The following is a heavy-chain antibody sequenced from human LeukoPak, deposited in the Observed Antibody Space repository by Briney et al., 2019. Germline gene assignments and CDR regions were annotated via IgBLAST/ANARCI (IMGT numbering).Heavy chain of an antibody. Sequence: PSETLSLTCTVSGGSISSSSYYWGWIRQPPGKGLEWIGSIYYSGSTYYNPSLKSRVTISVDTSKNQFSLKLSSVTAADTAVYYCARVGITMVRGVIIGGAVDYWGQGTLVTVSS. J-gene: IGHJ4*02. CDR1: GGSISSSSYY. CDR2: IYYSGST. V-gene: IGHV4-39*01. CDR3: ARVGITMVRGVIIGGAVDY. D-gene: IGHD3-10*01.